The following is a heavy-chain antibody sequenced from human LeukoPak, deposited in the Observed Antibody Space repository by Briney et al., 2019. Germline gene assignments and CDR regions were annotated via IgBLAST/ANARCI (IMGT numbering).Heavy chain of an antibody. CDR3: ARDQVDYDIPDHFDY. D-gene: IGHD3-22*01. CDR2: INISGST. V-gene: IGHV4-4*07. J-gene: IGHJ4*02. CDR1: GGSISSDY. Sequence: SETLSLTCTVSGGSISSDYWSWIRQPAGKGLEWIGRINISGSTNYNPSLKSRVTMSVDTSKNQFSLKLSSVTAADTAVYYCARDQVDYDIPDHFDYWGKGTLVAVSS.